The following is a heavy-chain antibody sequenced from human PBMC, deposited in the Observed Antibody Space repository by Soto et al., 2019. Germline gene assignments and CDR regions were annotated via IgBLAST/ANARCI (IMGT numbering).Heavy chain of an antibody. D-gene: IGHD3-10*01. CDR2: ISSSSSTI. J-gene: IGHJ4*02. CDR3: ARDRGVWFGELGFDY. Sequence: EVQLVASGGGLVQPGGSLRLSCAASGFTFSSYSMNWVRQAPGKGLEWVSYISSSSSTIYYADSVKGRFTISRDNAKNSLYLQMNSLRDEDTAVYYCARDRGVWFGELGFDYWGQGTLVTVSS. CDR1: GFTFSSYS. V-gene: IGHV3-48*02.